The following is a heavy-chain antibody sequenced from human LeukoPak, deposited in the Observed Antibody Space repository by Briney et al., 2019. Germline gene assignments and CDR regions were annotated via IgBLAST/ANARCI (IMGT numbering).Heavy chain of an antibody. Sequence: SETLSPTCTVSGSSISSGSYYWSWIRQPAGKGLEWIGRIYTSGSTNYNPSLKSRVTISVDTSKNQFSLKLSSVTAADTAVYYCARDGGYCSGGSCYPDYWGQGTLVTVSS. CDR1: GSSISSGSYY. CDR2: IYTSGST. V-gene: IGHV4-61*02. CDR3: ARDGGYCSGGSCYPDY. J-gene: IGHJ4*02. D-gene: IGHD2-15*01.